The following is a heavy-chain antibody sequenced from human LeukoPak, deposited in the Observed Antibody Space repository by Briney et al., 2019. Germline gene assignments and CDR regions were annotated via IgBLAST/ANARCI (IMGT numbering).Heavy chain of an antibody. CDR1: GFTFSSYA. CDR2: ISGSGVST. V-gene: IGHV3-23*01. D-gene: IGHD3-22*01. CDR3: AKPPHVTMIVVGF. Sequence: GGSLRLSCAASGFTFSSYAMSWVRQAPGKGLEWVSGISGSGVSTYYADSVKGRFTISRDNSKNTLYLQMSSLRAEDTAVYYCAKPPHVTMIVVGFWGQGTMVTVSS. J-gene: IGHJ3*01.